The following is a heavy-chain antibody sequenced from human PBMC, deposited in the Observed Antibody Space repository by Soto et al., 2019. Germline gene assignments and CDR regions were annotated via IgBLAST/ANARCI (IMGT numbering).Heavy chain of an antibody. CDR2: IYHSGST. CDR3: ARDPGR. Sequence: PSETLSLTCAVSGDSISSGGYSWSWIRQPPGKGLEWIGYIYHSGSTYYNPSLKSRVTISVDRSKNQFSLKLSSVTAADTAVYYCARDPGRWGQGTLVTVSS. CDR1: GDSISSGGYS. J-gene: IGHJ4*02. V-gene: IGHV4-30-2*01.